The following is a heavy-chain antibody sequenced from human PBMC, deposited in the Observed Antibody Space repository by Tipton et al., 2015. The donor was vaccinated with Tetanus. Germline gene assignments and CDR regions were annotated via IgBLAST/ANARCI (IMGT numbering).Heavy chain of an antibody. CDR2: ISNDGSAT. Sequence: GSLRLSCAASGFTFSSYWMHWVRQAPGKGLVWVARISNDGSATNYADSVKGRFTISRDNAKDTLYLQMNSLRAEDSAVYYCANGGWYPSIWGQGTPVTVSS. CDR1: GFTFSSYW. V-gene: IGHV3-74*01. D-gene: IGHD6-19*01. CDR3: ANGGWYPSI. J-gene: IGHJ4*02.